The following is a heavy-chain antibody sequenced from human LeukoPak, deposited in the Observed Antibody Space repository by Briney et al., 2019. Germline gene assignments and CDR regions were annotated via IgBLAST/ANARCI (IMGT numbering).Heavy chain of an antibody. D-gene: IGHD5-18*01. J-gene: IGHJ4*02. CDR3: AKEGDVDTGSLDY. CDR2: IRYDGSNK. V-gene: IGHV3-30*02. CDR1: GFTFSSYG. Sequence: PGGSLRLSCAASGFTFSSYGIHWVRQAPGKRLEWVAFIRYDGSNKYYADSVKGRFTISRDNPRNTLYLQMNSLRAEDTAVYYCAKEGDVDTGSLDYWGQGTLVTVSS.